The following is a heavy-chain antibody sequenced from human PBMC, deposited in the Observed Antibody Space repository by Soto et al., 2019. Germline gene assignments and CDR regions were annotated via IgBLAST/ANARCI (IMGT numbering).Heavy chain of an antibody. J-gene: IGHJ4*02. CDR1: GFSLNTAGMG. Sequence: QITLKESGPTLVKPTQTLTLTCSFSGFSLNTAGMGVGWIRQPPGKALEWLALIYWNYDWRYNPSLKSRLTISHDSSKNQVVLTMTNMDPVDTATDSCAHLYNWNYITAFDYWGRGILVSVSS. CDR3: AHLYNWNYITAFDY. D-gene: IGHD1-7*01. V-gene: IGHV2-5*01. CDR2: IYWNYDW.